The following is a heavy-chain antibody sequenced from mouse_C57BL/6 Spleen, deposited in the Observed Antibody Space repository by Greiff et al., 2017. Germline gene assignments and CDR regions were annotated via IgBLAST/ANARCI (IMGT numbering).Heavy chain of an antibody. Sequence: VQLQQSGPELVKPGASVKISCKASGYTFTDYYMHWVKQSHGKSLEWIGDINPNNGGTSYNQKFKGKATLTVDKSSSTAYMELRSLTSEDSAVYYCARYGAPEFDYWGQGTTRTVSS. CDR1: GYTFTDYY. J-gene: IGHJ2*01. CDR2: INPNNGGT. V-gene: IGHV1-26*01. CDR3: ARYGAPEFDY. D-gene: IGHD1-1*02.